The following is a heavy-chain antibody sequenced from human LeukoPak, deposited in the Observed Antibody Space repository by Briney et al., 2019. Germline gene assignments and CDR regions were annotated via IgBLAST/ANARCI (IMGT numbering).Heavy chain of an antibody. Sequence: GGPRRPPCPAFDFTFGSYALAWFAQAPGKGLEWFSAISGSGSSTYYADSVKGRFTFSRDNSKNTLSLQMNSLRLDDTAVYYCAKGDREGAAGGTGFDSWGQGTLVTVSS. J-gene: IGHJ4*02. CDR1: DFTFGSYA. V-gene: IGHV3-23*01. CDR2: ISGSGSST. D-gene: IGHD6-13*01. CDR3: AKGDREGAAGGTGFDS.